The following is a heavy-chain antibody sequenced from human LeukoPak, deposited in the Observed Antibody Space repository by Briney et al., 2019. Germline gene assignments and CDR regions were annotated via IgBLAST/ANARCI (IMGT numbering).Heavy chain of an antibody. Sequence: SGTLSLTRTVSVGFLSRYYWSWIRQPPGKGVGWVGHIYYSGSNNYNPSLKSRVTISVDTSKNQYSLKLSSVTAADTAVYYCARETVWFGDTRDGYYGMDVWGQGTTVTVSS. J-gene: IGHJ6*02. CDR3: ARETVWFGDTRDGYYGMDV. D-gene: IGHD3-10*01. CDR1: VGFLSRYY. V-gene: IGHV4-59*01. CDR2: IYYSGSN.